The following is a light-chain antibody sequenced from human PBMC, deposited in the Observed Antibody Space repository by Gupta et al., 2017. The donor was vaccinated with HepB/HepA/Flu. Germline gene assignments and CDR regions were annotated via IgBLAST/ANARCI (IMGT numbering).Light chain of an antibody. V-gene: IGLV2-23*02. Sequence: QSALTQPASVSGSPGQSITICCTGTSSDVGSYKFVSWYQQHPGKAPKFMIYEVTRRPSGVSDRFSGSKSGNTASLTISGLQAEDEADYYCCSYAGNNTLIFGGGTKLSVL. CDR2: EVT. CDR3: CSYAGNNTLI. J-gene: IGLJ2*01. CDR1: SSDVGSYKF.